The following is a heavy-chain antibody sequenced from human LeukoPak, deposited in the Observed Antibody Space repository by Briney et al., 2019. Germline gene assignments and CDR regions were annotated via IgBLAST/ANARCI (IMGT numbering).Heavy chain of an antibody. CDR3: AKLGYCSGGSCYYMDV. V-gene: IGHV3-21*04. Sequence: GGSLRLSCAASGFTFSSYSMNWVRQAPGKGLEWVSFISSSSRYIYYADSVKGRFTISRDNAKNSLYLQMNSLRAEDTAVYYFAKLGYCSGGSCYYMDVWGKGTTVTISS. CDR2: ISSSSRYI. D-gene: IGHD2-15*01. CDR1: GFTFSSYS. J-gene: IGHJ6*03.